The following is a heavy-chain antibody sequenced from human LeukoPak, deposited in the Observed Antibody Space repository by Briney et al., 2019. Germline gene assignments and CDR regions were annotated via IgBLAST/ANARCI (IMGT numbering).Heavy chain of an antibody. Sequence: ASVKVSCKASGYTFTSYGISWVRQAPGQWLEWMGWISAYNGNTNYAQKLQGRVTMTTDTSTSTAYMELRSLRSDDTAVYYCARDLVFVSAPNYYGSGSYYKGFDYWGQGTLVTVSS. CDR2: ISAYNGNT. CDR3: ARDLVFVSAPNYYGSGSYYKGFDY. CDR1: GYTFTSYG. V-gene: IGHV1-18*01. D-gene: IGHD3-10*01. J-gene: IGHJ4*02.